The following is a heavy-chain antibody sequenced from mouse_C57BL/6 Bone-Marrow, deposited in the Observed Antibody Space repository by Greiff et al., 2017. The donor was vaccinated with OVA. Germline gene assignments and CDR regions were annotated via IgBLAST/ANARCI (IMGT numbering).Heavy chain of an antibody. D-gene: IGHD1-1*01. CDR2: INPNNGGT. Sequence: EVQLQQSGPELVKPGASVKISCKASGYTFTDYYMNWVKQSHGKSLEWIGDINPNNGGTSYNQKFKGKATLTVDKSSSTAYMELRSLTSEDSAVYYCARGECYGSSRWGQGTTLTVSS. CDR3: ARGECYGSSR. J-gene: IGHJ2*01. V-gene: IGHV1-26*01. CDR1: GYTFTDYY.